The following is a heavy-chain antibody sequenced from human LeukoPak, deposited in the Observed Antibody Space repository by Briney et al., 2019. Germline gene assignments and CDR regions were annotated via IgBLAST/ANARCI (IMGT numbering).Heavy chain of an antibody. V-gene: IGHV3-23*01. D-gene: IGHD1-26*01. CDR1: GFTFSNYG. Sequence: GGSLRLSCAASGFTFSNYGMSWVRQSPEKGLEWVSSVSGSGVSTYYADSVKGRFTISRDNSENTLDLQMNSLRAEDTAVYYCAAKGNGCSGSYVFAHWGQGTLVTVSS. CDR3: AAKGNGCSGSYVFAH. J-gene: IGHJ4*02. CDR2: VSGSGVST.